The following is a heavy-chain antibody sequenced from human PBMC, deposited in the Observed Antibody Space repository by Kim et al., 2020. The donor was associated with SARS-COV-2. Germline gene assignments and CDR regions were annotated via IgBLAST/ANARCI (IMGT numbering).Heavy chain of an antibody. V-gene: IGHV4-38-2*01. CDR2: KYHSGTT. CDR3: APRGGLGIP. Sequence: SETLSLTCAVSGDSISTYDYWGWLRQPPGKGLEWIGAKYHSGTTYYNPSLKSRITMSVDTSRNKFFLNLRSGTAADTGVYYCAPRGGLGIPWGQGTLVT. J-gene: IGHJ5*02. D-gene: IGHD2-15*01. CDR1: GDSISTYDY.